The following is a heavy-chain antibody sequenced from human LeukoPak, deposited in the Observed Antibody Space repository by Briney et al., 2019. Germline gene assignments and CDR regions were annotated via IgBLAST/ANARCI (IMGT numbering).Heavy chain of an antibody. Sequence: ASVKGSCKASGYTFTSYAMHWVRQAPGQRLEWMGWINAGNGNTKYSQKFQGRVTITRDTSASTAYMELSSLRSEDTAVYYCARDPLLGYCSSTSCYPPSYYFDYWGQGTLVTVSS. V-gene: IGHV1-3*01. CDR1: GYTFTSYA. CDR2: INAGNGNT. CDR3: ARDPLLGYCSSTSCYPPSYYFDY. D-gene: IGHD2-2*01. J-gene: IGHJ4*02.